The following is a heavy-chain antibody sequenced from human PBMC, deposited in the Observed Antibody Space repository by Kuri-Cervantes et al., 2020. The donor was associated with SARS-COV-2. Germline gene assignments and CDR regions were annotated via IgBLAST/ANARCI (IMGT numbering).Heavy chain of an antibody. V-gene: IGHV1-69*06. D-gene: IGHD2-2*01. CDR2: IIPIFGTA. Sequence: SCKASGGTFSSYAISWVRQAPGQGLEWMGGIIPIFGTANYAQKFQGRVTITADKSTSTAYMELSSLRSEDTAVYYCARGYRYCSSTSCPTPYYFDYWGQGTLVTVSS. J-gene: IGHJ4*02. CDR3: ARGYRYCSSTSCPTPYYFDY. CDR1: GGTFSSYA.